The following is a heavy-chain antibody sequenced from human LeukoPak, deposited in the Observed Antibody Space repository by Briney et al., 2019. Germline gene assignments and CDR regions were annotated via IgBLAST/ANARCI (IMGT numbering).Heavy chain of an antibody. CDR1: GGSFSGYY. J-gene: IGHJ5*02. CDR2: IYDSGST. CDR3: ARHYGP. Sequence: PSETLSLTCAVYGGSFSGYYWSWIRQPPGKGLEWIGSIYDSGSTYYNPSLKSRVTISVDTSKNQFSLKLNSVTAADTAVYYCARHYGPWGQGTLVTVSS. D-gene: IGHD3-16*01. V-gene: IGHV4-34*01.